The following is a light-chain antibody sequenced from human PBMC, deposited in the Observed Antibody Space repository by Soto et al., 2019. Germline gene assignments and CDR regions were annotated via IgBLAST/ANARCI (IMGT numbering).Light chain of an antibody. Sequence: VLTQSPGTVSLSPGERATLCCRASQSVTSNYWAWYQQKPGQAPRLLIYAASNRASGITDRFSGIGSGTDFTLSISRPEPDDYAVYYCHHDGNSVTWTFGQVTKV. CDR1: QSVTSNY. J-gene: IGKJ1*01. CDR3: HHDGNSVTWT. V-gene: IGKV3-20*01. CDR2: AAS.